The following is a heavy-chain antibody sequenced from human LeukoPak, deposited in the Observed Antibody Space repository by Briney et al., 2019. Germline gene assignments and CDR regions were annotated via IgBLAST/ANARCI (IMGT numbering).Heavy chain of an antibody. V-gene: IGHV3-23*01. Sequence: GGSLRLSCAASEFAFGSYAMTWVRQAPGKGPEWVAAISDSPDNTYYTESMRGRFTISRDNSKNTLYLQMNSLRAEDTAVYYCASHRGYCSGGTCYSALFDYWGQGTLVTVSS. D-gene: IGHD2-15*01. CDR3: ASHRGYCSGGTCYSALFDY. CDR2: ISDSPDNT. J-gene: IGHJ4*02. CDR1: EFAFGSYA.